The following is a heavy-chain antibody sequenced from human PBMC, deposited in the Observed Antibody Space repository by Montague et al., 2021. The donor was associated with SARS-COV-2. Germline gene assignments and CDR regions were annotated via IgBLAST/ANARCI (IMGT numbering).Heavy chain of an antibody. V-gene: IGHV4-38-2*02. CDR3: ARMSGCSNTNCYASSRFDS. Sequence: SETLSLTCTVSGVSISSSYQWGWFRHHPRKGLVWFIRVFHSGNTYYNPSLNSRLTISVDASNNQLSLQLTYLTATDTAVYYCARMSGCSNTNCYASSRFDSWGQGTLVTVSS. D-gene: IGHD2-2*01. CDR1: GVSISSSYQ. J-gene: IGHJ4*02. CDR2: VFHSGNT.